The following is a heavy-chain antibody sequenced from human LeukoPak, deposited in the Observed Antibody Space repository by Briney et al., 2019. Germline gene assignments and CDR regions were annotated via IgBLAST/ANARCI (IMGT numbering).Heavy chain of an antibody. CDR2: IWDDGSEK. D-gene: IGHD3-10*01. V-gene: IGHV3-33*01. CDR1: GFTFSSYG. Sequence: GGSLRLSCAASGFTFSSYGVHWVRQSPGKGLEWVAVIWDDGSEKYYADSVKGRFSISRDNSKNTLYLQMNGLRAEDTAVYYCARDGNFGYDAFDIWGQGTMVTVSS. CDR3: ARDGNFGYDAFDI. J-gene: IGHJ3*02.